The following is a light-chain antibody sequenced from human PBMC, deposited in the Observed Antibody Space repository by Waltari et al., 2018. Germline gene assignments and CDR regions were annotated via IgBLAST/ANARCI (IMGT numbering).Light chain of an antibody. CDR1: QSVFNY. Sequence: VLTQSPATLSLSAGERATLSCRAGQSVFNYLAWYQQKRGQAPRLLIYDTSKRATGIPVRVSGSGSGTDFTLTISNLEADDFALYYCQQGSILPLTFGGGTKVEIK. CDR3: QQGSILPLT. V-gene: IGKV3-11*01. CDR2: DTS. J-gene: IGKJ4*01.